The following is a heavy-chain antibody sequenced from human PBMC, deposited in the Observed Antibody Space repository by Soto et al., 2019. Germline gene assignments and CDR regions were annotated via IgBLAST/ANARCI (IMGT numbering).Heavy chain of an antibody. D-gene: IGHD6-6*01. V-gene: IGHV3-30*18. J-gene: IGHJ6*02. CDR1: GFTFSSYG. Sequence: QVQLVESGGGVVQPGRSLRLSCAASGFTFSSYGMHWVRQAPGKGLEWVAVISYDGSNKYYADSVKGRFTISRDNSKNTLYLQMNSLRAEDTAVYYCAKEPPKYSSSSRLYYYGMDGWGQGTTVTVSS. CDR3: AKEPPKYSSSSRLYYYGMDG. CDR2: ISYDGSNK.